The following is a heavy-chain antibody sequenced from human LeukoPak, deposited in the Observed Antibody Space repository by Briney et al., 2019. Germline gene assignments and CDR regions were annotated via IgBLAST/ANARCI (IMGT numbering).Heavy chain of an antibody. CDR3: ARDSSGITMVRGVIPYFDY. V-gene: IGHV1-8*01. J-gene: IGHJ4*02. CDR2: MNPNSGNT. CDR1: GYTFTSYD. D-gene: IGHD3-10*01. Sequence: ASVKVSCKASGYTFTSYDINWVRQATGQGLEWMGWMNPNSGNTGYAQKFQGRVTMTRDTSISTAYMELSRLRSDDTAVYYCARDSSGITMVRGVIPYFDYWGQGTLVTVSS.